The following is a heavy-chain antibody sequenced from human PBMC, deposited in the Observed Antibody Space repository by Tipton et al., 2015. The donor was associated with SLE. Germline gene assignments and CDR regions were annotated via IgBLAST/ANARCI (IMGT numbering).Heavy chain of an antibody. V-gene: IGHV4-39*07. Sequence: TLSLTCIVSGDSISSSSYYWGWIRQPPGKGLEWIGEINHSGSTNYKPSLKSRVTISVDTSKNQSSLKLSSVTAADTAVYHCTRVPRYNWNYIADWGQGTLVSVSS. CDR2: INHSGST. CDR1: GDSISSSSYY. CDR3: TRVPRYNWNYIAD. J-gene: IGHJ4*02. D-gene: IGHD1-7*01.